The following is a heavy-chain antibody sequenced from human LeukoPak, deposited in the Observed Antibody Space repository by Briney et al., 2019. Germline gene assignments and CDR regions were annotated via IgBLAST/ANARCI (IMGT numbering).Heavy chain of an antibody. CDR1: GGSITTSSYY. D-gene: IGHD2/OR15-2a*01. V-gene: IGHV4-39*01. J-gene: IGHJ2*01. Sequence: SETLSLTCTVSGGSITTSSYYWGWIRQPPGKGLEWIGIIYYSGRTYYNPSLKGRVTISVDTSKNQFSLKLSSVTAADTAVYYCARAFRARYFDLWGRGTLVTVSS. CDR2: IYYSGRT. CDR3: ARAFRARYFDL.